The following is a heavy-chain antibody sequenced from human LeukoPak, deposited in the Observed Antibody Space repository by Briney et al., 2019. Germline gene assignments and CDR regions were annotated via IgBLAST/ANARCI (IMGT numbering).Heavy chain of an antibody. J-gene: IGHJ4*02. Sequence: ASVKVSCKASGYTFTSYDINWVRQATGQGLEWMGWMNPNSGNTGYAQKFQGRVTITADTSTDTAYMELSSLRSEDTAVYYCATLGMVAAAYYFDYWGQGTLVTVSS. CDR2: MNPNSGNT. V-gene: IGHV1-8*02. CDR3: ATLGMVAAAYYFDY. D-gene: IGHD2-15*01. CDR1: GYTFTSYD.